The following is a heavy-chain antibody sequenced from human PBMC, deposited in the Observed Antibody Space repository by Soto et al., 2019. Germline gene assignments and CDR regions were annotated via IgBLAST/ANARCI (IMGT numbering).Heavy chain of an antibody. CDR2: MNPNSGNT. CDR1: GYTFTSYD. CDR3: ARSVRPVRGDSTMDFDY. V-gene: IGHV1-8*01. Sequence: ASVKVSCKASGYTFTSYDINWVRQATGQGLEWMGWMNPNSGNTGYAQKFQGRVTMTRNTSISTAYMELSSLRSEDTAVYYCARSVRPVRGDSTMDFDYWGQGTLVTVSS. J-gene: IGHJ4*02. D-gene: IGHD5-12*01.